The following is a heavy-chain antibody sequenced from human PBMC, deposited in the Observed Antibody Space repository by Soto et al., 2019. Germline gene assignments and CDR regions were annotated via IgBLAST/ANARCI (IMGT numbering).Heavy chain of an antibody. J-gene: IGHJ4*02. CDR2: IYYSGST. Sequence: ETLSLTCTVPGGTITSSFHFWGWIRQPPGKGLEWIGSIYYSGSTYYNPSLKSRVTMSVDMSKNQFSLNLSSVTAADTAVYYCARLRGYVSYFDSWGQGILVTVSS. V-gene: IGHV4-39*01. CDR1: GGTITSSFHF. D-gene: IGHD5-12*01. CDR3: ARLRGYVSYFDS.